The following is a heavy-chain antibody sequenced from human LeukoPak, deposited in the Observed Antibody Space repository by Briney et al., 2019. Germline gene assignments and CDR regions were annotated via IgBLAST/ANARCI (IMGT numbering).Heavy chain of an antibody. CDR1: GYTFTGYY. V-gene: IGHV1-2*02. J-gene: IGHJ4*02. Sequence: ASVKVSCKASGYTFTGYYMHWVRQAPGQGLEWMGWINPNSGGTNYAQKFQGRVTMTRDTSISTAYMELSRLRSDDTAVYYCARAYGSYFQIFDYWGQGTLVTVSS. CDR3: ARAYGSYFQIFDY. D-gene: IGHD1-26*01. CDR2: INPNSGGT.